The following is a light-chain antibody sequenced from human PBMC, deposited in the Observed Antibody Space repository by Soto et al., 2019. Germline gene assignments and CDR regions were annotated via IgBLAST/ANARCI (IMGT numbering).Light chain of an antibody. CDR2: AAS. CDR1: QDISTY. CDR3: QQKYSTTWT. J-gene: IGKJ1*01. V-gene: IGKV1-39*01. Sequence: DIQMTQSPSSLSPSVGDRVTITCRASQDISTYLNWYQQKPGKAPKLLIYAASSLQSGVPSRFSGSGSETDFTLTISSLQPEDFATYSCQQKYSTTWTFAQGTKVEIK.